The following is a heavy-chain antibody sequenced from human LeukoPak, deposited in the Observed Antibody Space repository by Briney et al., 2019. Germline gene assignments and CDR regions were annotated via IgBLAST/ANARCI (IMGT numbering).Heavy chain of an antibody. CDR3: TTVDITMVRGVIILGPDY. CDR2: IKSKTDGGTT. V-gene: IGHV3-15*01. J-gene: IGHJ4*02. CDR1: GFTFSNAW. D-gene: IGHD3-10*01. Sequence: GSLRLSCAASGFTFSNAWMSWVRQAPGKGLEWVGRIKSKTDGGTTDYAAPVKGRFTISRDDSKNTLYLQMNSLKTEDTAVYYCTTVDITMVRGVIILGPDYWGQGTLVTVSS.